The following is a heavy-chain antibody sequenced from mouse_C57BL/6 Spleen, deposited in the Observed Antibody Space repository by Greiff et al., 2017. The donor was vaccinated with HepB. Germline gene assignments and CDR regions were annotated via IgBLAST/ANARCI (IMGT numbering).Heavy chain of an antibody. V-gene: IGHV5-4*03. CDR2: ISDGGSYT. Sequence: EVKLVESGGGLVKPGGSLKLSCAASGFTFSSYAMSWVRQTPEKRLEWVATISDGGSYTYYPDNVKGRFTISRDNAKNNLYLQMSHLKSEDTAMYYCAKDYGSSSGAWFAYWGQGTLVTVSA. J-gene: IGHJ3*01. CDR1: GFTFSSYA. D-gene: IGHD1-1*01. CDR3: AKDYGSSSGAWFAY.